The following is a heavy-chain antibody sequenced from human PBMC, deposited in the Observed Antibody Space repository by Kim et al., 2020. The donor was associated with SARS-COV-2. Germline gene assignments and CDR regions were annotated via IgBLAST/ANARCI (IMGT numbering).Heavy chain of an antibody. V-gene: IGHV3-7*01. CDR2: IKADGSQK. Sequence: GGSLRLSCTASGFSFSTFWMHWVRQAPGKGLEWVANIKADGSQKYYVDSVKGRFTISRDNAKNSLYLQMNSLRAEDTAVYYCAGHFDFWGQATLVTVSS. CDR1: GFSFSTFW. J-gene: IGHJ4*02. CDR3: AGHFDF.